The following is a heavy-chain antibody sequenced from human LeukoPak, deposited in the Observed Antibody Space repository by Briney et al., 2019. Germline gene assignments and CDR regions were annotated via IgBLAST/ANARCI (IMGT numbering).Heavy chain of an antibody. J-gene: IGHJ5*02. CDR2: TYYRSKWYN. D-gene: IGHD5-12*01. CDR3: ASSLYSGFDIRFDH. CDR1: GDSVSSNSAA. V-gene: IGHV6-1*01. Sequence: SQTLSLTCAISGDSVSSNSAAWNWIRQSPSRGLEWLGRTYYRSKWYNDYAISVKSRITINPDTSKNQFSLQLSSVTPEDTAVYYCASSLYSGFDIRFDHWGQGTLVTVSS.